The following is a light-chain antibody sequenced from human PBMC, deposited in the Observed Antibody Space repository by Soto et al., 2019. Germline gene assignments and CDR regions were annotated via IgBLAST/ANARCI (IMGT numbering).Light chain of an antibody. J-gene: IGKJ5*01. CDR1: QSVRSSH. V-gene: IGKV3-15*01. CDR3: QQYYNWPRT. CDR2: GAS. Sequence: EIALTQSPGPRSLYPWERAPLSFRARQSVRSSHLAWYQQKPGQTPRLPIYGASTRATGIPARFSGSGSGTEFTLTINSLQAEDCAVYYCQQYYNWPRTFGQGTRLEIK.